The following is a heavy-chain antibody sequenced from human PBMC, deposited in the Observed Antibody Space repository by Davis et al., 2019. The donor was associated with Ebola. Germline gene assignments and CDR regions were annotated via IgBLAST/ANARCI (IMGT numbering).Heavy chain of an antibody. V-gene: IGHV4-39*07. D-gene: IGHD6-13*01. CDR2: INHSGST. CDR3: ARAAAGTYYYYGMDV. CDR1: GGSISSGGYY. J-gene: IGHJ6*02. Sequence: SETLSLTCTVSGGSISSGGYYWSWIRQPPGKGLEWIGEINHSGSTNYNPSLKSRVTISVDTSKNQFSLKLSSVTAADTAVYYCARAAAGTYYYYGMDVWGQGTTVTVSS.